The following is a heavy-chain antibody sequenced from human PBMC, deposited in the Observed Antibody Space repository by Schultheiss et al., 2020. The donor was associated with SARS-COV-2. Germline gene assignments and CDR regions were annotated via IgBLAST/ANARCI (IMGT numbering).Heavy chain of an antibody. CDR3: ARGPGGDP. Sequence: SETLSLTCAVYGGSFSGYYWSWIRQPPGKGLEWIGYIYYSGSTNYNPSLKSRVTMSVDTSKNQFSLKLSSVTAADTAVYYCARGPGGDPWGQGTLVTVSS. CDR2: IYYSGST. CDR1: GGSFSGYY. V-gene: IGHV4-59*12. J-gene: IGHJ5*02. D-gene: IGHD1-26*01.